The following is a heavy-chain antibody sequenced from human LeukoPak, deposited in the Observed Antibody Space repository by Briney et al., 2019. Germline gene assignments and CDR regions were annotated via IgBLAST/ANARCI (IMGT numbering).Heavy chain of an antibody. CDR1: GFTLSSYA. D-gene: IGHD3-10*01. J-gene: IGHJ4*02. Sequence: GGSLRLSCAASGFTLSSYAMSWVRQAPGKGLEWVSGISGSGGSTYYADSVKGRFTISRDNSKNTLYLQMNSLRAEDTAVYYCVKLGVTFGELSHIENYFDYWGQGTLVTVSS. CDR3: VKLGVTFGELSHIENYFDY. V-gene: IGHV3-23*01. CDR2: ISGSGGST.